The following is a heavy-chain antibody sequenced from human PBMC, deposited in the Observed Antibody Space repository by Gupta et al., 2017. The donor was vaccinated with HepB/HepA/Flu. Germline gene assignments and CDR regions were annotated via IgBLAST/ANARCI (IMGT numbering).Heavy chain of an antibody. V-gene: IGHV3-30-3*01. Sequence: QVQLVESGGGVVQPGRSLRLSCAASGFTFSSYAMHWVRQAPGKGLEWVAVISYDGSNKYYADSVKGRFTISGDNSKNTLYLQMNSLRAEDTAVYYCARDRAWNSYGSNYYYYGMDVWGQGTTVTVSS. CDR3: ARDRAWNSYGSNYYYYGMDV. J-gene: IGHJ6*02. CDR1: GFTFSSYA. D-gene: IGHD5-18*01. CDR2: ISYDGSNK.